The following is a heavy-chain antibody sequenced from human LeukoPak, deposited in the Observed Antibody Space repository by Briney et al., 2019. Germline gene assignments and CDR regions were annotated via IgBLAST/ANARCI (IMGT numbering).Heavy chain of an antibody. Sequence: SETLSLTCTVSGGSVSSGGSYWSWIRQHPGKALEWIGYIYHSGSNYKPSLKSRVTISVDKSKNQFSLNLSSATAADTAVYFCAKCLGLGRFDPWGQGTLVTVSS. J-gene: IGHJ5*02. CDR3: AKCLGLGRFDP. V-gene: IGHV4-31*03. D-gene: IGHD1-26*01. CDR2: IYHSGS. CDR1: GGSVSSGGSY.